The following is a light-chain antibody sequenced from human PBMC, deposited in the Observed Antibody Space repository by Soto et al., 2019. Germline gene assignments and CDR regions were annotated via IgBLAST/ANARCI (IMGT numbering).Light chain of an antibody. Sequence: EIVMTQSPGTLSVSPGERATLSCRASQSVSATYLAWYQQKPGQAPRLLIYAASSRATGVPDRFSGSGSGTDFTLTISSLEPEDFAVHYCQQRSNWPLSFGQGTRLEIK. J-gene: IGKJ5*01. CDR3: QQRSNWPLS. CDR2: AAS. CDR1: QSVSATY. V-gene: IGKV3D-20*02.